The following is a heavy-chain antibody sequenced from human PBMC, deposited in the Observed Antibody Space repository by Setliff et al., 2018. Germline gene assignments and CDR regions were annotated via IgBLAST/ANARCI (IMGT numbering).Heavy chain of an antibody. J-gene: IGHJ6*04. CDR3: GRTMTYYYLSMDV. Sequence: PSETLSLTCTVFGGSISSSVYYWAWIRQPPGKGMEWIGRIYYRGDTYSNASLKSRLTLSVDTSKNQVSLNLRSVTAADTAVYSCGRTMTYYYLSMDVWGNGTTVTVSS. V-gene: IGHV4-39*01. CDR1: GGSISSSVYY. CDR2: IYYRGDT.